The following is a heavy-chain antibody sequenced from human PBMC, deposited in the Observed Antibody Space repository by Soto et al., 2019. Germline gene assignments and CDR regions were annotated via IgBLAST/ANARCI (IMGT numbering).Heavy chain of an antibody. Sequence: QVQLVQSGAEVTKPGSSVKVACTASGGTFNSYAISWVRQAPGQGLEWMGGIIPIFNTTNYAQKFQGRVRMTADKSTDTAYMELSSLTSEDTAVYFCATQQQLATFDYWGQGTLVSVSS. D-gene: IGHD6-13*01. CDR1: GGTFNSYA. V-gene: IGHV1-69*06. J-gene: IGHJ4*02. CDR3: ATQQQLATFDY. CDR2: IIPIFNTT.